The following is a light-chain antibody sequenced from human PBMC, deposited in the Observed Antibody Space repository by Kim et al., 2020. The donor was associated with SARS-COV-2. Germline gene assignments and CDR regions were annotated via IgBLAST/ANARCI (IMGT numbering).Light chain of an antibody. CDR1: QNVHRN. CDR3: QQYYQWPFT. J-gene: IGKJ4*01. CDR2: DAS. V-gene: IGKV3-15*01. Sequence: EVVLTQSPATLSVSPGESVTLSCRASQNVHRNLAGFQQKPGQAPSLLIDDASTRATGIPARFSGSGSGTEFTLTISSLQPDDSAVYYCQQYYQWPFTFGRGTKVDI.